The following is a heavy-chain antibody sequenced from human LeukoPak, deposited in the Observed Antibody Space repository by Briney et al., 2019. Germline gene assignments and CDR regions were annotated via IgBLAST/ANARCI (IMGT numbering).Heavy chain of an antibody. CDR3: ATGPFDSA. CDR2: IFTSGTT. J-gene: IGHJ3*01. Sequence: SETLSLTCTVSGASIISGTNYYNWIRQSAGKGLEWIGRIFTSGTTYYNPSLMSRVTISLDTSKNQLSLNLNSVTAADTASCYCATGPFDSAWGPGTMVIISA. D-gene: IGHD3-9*01. V-gene: IGHV4-61*02. CDR1: GASIISGTNY.